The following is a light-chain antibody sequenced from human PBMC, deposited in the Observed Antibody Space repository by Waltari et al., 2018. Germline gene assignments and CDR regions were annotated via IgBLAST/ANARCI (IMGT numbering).Light chain of an antibody. CDR3: SSYATTGTVTLL. J-gene: IGLJ2*01. CDR1: NSDICSYNF. Sequence: QSALTQPASVSGSPGQSITISCTGSNSDICSYNFVSWYQHRPGRAPKLIIYDFSNRPSGVYDRCSGSKSGKTDFLIISGLQAEDEADYYCSSYATTGTVTLLFGGGTKLTVL. V-gene: IGLV2-14*03. CDR2: DFS.